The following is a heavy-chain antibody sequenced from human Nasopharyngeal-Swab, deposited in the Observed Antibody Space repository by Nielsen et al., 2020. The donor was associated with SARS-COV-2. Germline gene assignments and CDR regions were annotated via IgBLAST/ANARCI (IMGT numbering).Heavy chain of an antibody. V-gene: IGHV4-31*03. CDR2: IYYSGST. Sequence: SETLSLTCTASGGSISSGGYYWSWIRQHPGKGLEWIGYIYYSGSTYYNPSLKSRVTISVDTSKNQFSLKLSSVTAADTAVYYCARDRRAQSGRGFGEPWNYYGMDVWGQGTTVTVSS. CDR3: ARDRRAQSGRGFGEPWNYYGMDV. J-gene: IGHJ6*02. CDR1: GGSISSGGYY. D-gene: IGHD3-10*01.